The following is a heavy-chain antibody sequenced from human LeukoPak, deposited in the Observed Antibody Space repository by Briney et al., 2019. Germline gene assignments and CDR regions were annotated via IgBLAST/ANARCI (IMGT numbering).Heavy chain of an antibody. CDR2: MNPNSGNT. CDR1: GYTFTSYD. V-gene: IGHV1-8*01. D-gene: IGHD3-22*01. J-gene: IGHJ5*02. CDR3: AREESYYDSSGFRPIGDWFDP. Sequence: GASVKVSCKASGYTFTSYDINWVRQATGQGLEWMGWMNPNSGNTGYAQKFQGRVTMTRNTSISTAYMELSRLRSDDTAVYYCAREESYYDSSGFRPIGDWFDPWGQGTLVTVSS.